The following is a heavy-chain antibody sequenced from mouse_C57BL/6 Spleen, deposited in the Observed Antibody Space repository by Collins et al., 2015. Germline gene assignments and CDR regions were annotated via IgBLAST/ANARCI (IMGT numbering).Heavy chain of an antibody. CDR1: GIDFSRYW. J-gene: IGHJ4*01. CDR3: ARLDGYYSFYAMDY. V-gene: IGHV4-1*01. CDR2: INPDSSTI. Sequence: EVKLLQSGGGLVQPGGSLKLSCAASGIDFSRYWMSWVRRAPGKGLEWIGEINPDSSTINYAPSLKDKFIISRDNAKNTLYLQMSKVRSEDTALYYCARLDGYYSFYAMDYWGQGTSVTVSS. D-gene: IGHD2-3*01.